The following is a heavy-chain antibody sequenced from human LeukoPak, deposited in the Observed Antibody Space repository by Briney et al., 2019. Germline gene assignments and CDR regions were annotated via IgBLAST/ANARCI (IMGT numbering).Heavy chain of an antibody. CDR3: AIHSGSYKKGVDY. D-gene: IGHD1-26*01. CDR2: INPNSGGT. CDR1: GYTFTGYY. Sequence: ASVTVSCKASGYTFTGYYMHWVRQAPGQGLEWMGRINPNSGGTNYAQKFQGRVTMTRDTSISTAYMELSRLRSDDTAVYYCAIHSGSYKKGVDYWGQGTLVTVSS. J-gene: IGHJ4*02. V-gene: IGHV1-2*06.